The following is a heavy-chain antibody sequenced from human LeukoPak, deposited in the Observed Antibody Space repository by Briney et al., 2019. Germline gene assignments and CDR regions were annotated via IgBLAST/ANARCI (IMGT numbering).Heavy chain of an antibody. CDR2: INPNSGGT. CDR1: GYTFTGYY. V-gene: IGHV1-2*02. D-gene: IGHD2-21*02. CDR3: ARGAVVVTAMPLIPKY. Sequence: ASVKVSCKASGYTFTGYYMHWVRQAPGQGLEWMGWINPNSGGTNCAQKFQGRVTMTRDTSISTAYMELSRLRSDDTAVYYCARGAVVVTAMPLIPKYWGQGTLVTVSS. J-gene: IGHJ4*02.